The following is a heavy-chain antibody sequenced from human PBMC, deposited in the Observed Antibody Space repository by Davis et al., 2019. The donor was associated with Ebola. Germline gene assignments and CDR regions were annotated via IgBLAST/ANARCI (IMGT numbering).Heavy chain of an antibody. V-gene: IGHV1-69*05. J-gene: IGHJ4*02. CDR3: ARDFGSLLWFGESAGY. D-gene: IGHD3-10*01. CDR2: IIPIFGTA. CDR1: GGTFSSYA. Sequence: SVKVSCKASGGTFSSYAISWVRQAPGQGLEWMGGIIPIFGTANYAQKFQGRVTMTTDTSTSTAYMELRSLRSDDTAVYYCARDFGSLLWFGESAGYWGQGTLVTVSS.